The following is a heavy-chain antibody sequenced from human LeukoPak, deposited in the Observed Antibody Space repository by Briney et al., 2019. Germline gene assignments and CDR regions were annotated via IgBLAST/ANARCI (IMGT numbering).Heavy chain of an antibody. CDR3: ARDIYVDDVRYDAFDI. D-gene: IGHD4-17*01. V-gene: IGHV3-48*03. CDR2: ISSSGSTI. J-gene: IGHJ3*02. Sequence: GGSLRLSCAASGFTFSGYGMNWVRQAPGKGLEGVSYISSSGSTIYYADSMKGRFTISRDNDKNSLYLQMNSLRAEDTAVYYCARDIYVDDVRYDAFDIWGQGTMVTVSS. CDR1: GFTFSGYG.